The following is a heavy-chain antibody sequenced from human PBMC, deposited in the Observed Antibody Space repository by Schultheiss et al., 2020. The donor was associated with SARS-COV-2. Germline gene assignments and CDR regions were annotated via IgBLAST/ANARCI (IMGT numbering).Heavy chain of an antibody. CDR1: GFTFSNAW. CDR2: IWYDGSNK. D-gene: IGHD6-13*01. Sequence: GGSLRLSCAASGFTFSNAWMNWVRQAPGKGLEWVAVIWYDGSNKYYADSVKGRFTISRDNSKNTLYLQMNSLRAEDTAVYYCARDGRAAAETPIDYWGQGTLVTVSS. J-gene: IGHJ4*02. CDR3: ARDGRAAAETPIDY. V-gene: IGHV3-33*08.